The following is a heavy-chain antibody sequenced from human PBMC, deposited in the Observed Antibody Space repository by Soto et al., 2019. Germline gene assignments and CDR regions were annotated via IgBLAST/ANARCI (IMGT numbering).Heavy chain of an antibody. Sequence: GASVKVSCKASGGTFSSYAISWVRQAPGQGLEWMGGIIPIFGTANYAQKFQGRVTITADESTSTAYMELSSLRSEDTAVYYCARLFGVTAVVTDAFNIWGQGTLVTVSS. CDR1: GGTFSSYA. CDR2: IIPIFGTA. J-gene: IGHJ3*02. D-gene: IGHD2-21*02. CDR3: ARLFGVTAVVTDAFNI. V-gene: IGHV1-69*13.